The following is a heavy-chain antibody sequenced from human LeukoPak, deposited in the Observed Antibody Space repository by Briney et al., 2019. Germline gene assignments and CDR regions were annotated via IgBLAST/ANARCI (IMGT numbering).Heavy chain of an antibody. CDR3: ARCIAAAGRENYYYYYMDV. Sequence: GGSLRLSCAASGFTFSSYWMSWVRQAPGKGLERVANIKQDGSEKYYVDSVKGRFTISRDNAKNSLYLQMNSLRAEDTAVYYCARCIAAAGRENYYYYYMDVWGKGTTVTVSS. D-gene: IGHD6-13*01. J-gene: IGHJ6*03. CDR1: GFTFSSYW. CDR2: IKQDGSEK. V-gene: IGHV3-7*01.